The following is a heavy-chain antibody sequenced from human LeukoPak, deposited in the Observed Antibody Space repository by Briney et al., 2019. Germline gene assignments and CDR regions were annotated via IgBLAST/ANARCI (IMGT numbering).Heavy chain of an antibody. D-gene: IGHD2-15*01. CDR3: ARDCSGSSCYWIH. CDR2: TSAYHGNT. J-gene: IGHJ4*02. Sequence: GASVKVSCKASGYTFSSYGISWVRQAPGQGLEGLGYTSAYHGNTNYAQKVQGRITMTTDTSTSTAYMEMRSLRSDDTAVYYCARDCSGSSCYWIHWGQGTLVTVSS. V-gene: IGHV1-18*01. CDR1: GYTFSSYG.